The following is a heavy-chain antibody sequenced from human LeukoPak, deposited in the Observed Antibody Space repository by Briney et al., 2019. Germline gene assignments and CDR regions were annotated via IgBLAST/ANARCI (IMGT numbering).Heavy chain of an antibody. Sequence: GGSLRLSCAASGFTFSSYSMNWVRQAPGKGLEWVSSISSSSSSYIYYADSVKGRFTISRDNAKNSLYLQMNSRRAEDTAVYYCAKKAVAGTGALIDCWGQGTLVTVSS. D-gene: IGHD6-19*01. CDR2: ISSSSSSYI. CDR3: AKKAVAGTGALIDC. V-gene: IGHV3-21*03. CDR1: GFTFSSYS. J-gene: IGHJ4*02.